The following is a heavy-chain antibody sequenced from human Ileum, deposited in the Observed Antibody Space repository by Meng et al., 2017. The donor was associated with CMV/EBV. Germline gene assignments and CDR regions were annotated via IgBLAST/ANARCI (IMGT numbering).Heavy chain of an antibody. CDR2: IYYNGRT. CDR1: GGSITNSNYY. D-gene: IGHD3-3*01. CDR3: AKKGSVYNTYYFDY. J-gene: IGHJ4*02. Sequence: QLQLQESCPGRFKPSQTLSLLCTDSGGSITNSNYYGGWLRQPPETGLEWIGSIYYNGRTYYKPSLKSRATLSIDTSNSQLSLKMTSVTAADTAVYYCAKKGSVYNTYYFDYWGQGALVTVSS. V-gene: IGHV4-39*07.